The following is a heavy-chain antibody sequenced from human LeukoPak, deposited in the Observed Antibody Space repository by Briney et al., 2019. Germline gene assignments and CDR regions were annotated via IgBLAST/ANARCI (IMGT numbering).Heavy chain of an antibody. V-gene: IGHV1-69*13. CDR2: IIPIFGTA. Sequence: AASVKVSCKASGGTFSSYAISWVRQAPGQGLEWMGGIIPIFGTANYAQKFQGRVTITADESTSTAYMELSSLRSEDTAVYYCAMNEVVVNYYFDYWGQGTLVTVSS. CDR3: AMNEVVVNYYFDY. J-gene: IGHJ4*02. D-gene: IGHD2-2*01. CDR1: GGTFSSYA.